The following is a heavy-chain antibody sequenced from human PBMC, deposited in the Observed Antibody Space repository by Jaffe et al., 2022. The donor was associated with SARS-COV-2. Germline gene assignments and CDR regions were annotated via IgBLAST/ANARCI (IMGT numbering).Heavy chain of an antibody. V-gene: IGHV3-49*05. Sequence: EVQLVESGGGLVKPGRSLRLSCTASGFTFGDYAMSWFRQAPGKGLEWVGFIRSKAYGGTTEYAASVKGRFTISRDDSKSIAYLQMNSLKTEDTAVYYCTRPSSGYSYGPYYGMDVWGQGTTVTVSS. D-gene: IGHD5-18*01. CDR1: GFTFGDYA. CDR3: TRPSSGYSYGPYYGMDV. J-gene: IGHJ6*02. CDR2: IRSKAYGGTT.